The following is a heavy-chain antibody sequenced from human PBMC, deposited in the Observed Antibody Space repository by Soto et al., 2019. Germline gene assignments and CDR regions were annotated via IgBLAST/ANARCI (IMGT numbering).Heavy chain of an antibody. D-gene: IGHD3-10*01. CDR1: GFSFSDYY. V-gene: IGHV3-11*05. CDR3: ARDHQVRGPYDE. J-gene: IGHJ4*02. Sequence: QVQLVESGGGLVKPGGSLRLSCAASGFSFSDYYMSWIRQAPGKGLEWLSYISSSGSYTNYADSVKGRFTISRDNAKNSLYLQMISLRAEDTAVYYCARDHQVRGPYDEWGQGTLVTVSS. CDR2: ISSSGSYT.